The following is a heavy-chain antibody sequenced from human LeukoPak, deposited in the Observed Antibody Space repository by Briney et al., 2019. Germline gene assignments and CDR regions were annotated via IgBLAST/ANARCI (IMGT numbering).Heavy chain of an antibody. CDR2: INHSGIT. Sequence: SETLSLTCAVYGGSFRGYYWSWIRQPPGKGLEWIGEINHSGITNYNPSLKSRVTISVDTSKNQFSLKLNSVTAAHTALYYCARAATDSGYDWTTFDYWGQGTLVTVSS. CDR1: GGSFRGYY. J-gene: IGHJ4*02. V-gene: IGHV4-34*01. D-gene: IGHD5-12*01. CDR3: ARAATDSGYDWTTFDY.